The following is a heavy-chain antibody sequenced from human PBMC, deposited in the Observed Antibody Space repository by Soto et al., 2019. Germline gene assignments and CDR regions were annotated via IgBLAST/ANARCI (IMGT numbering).Heavy chain of an antibody. Sequence: EVQLVESGGGLVQPGGSLRLSCAASGLIFSNYKMHWVRQAPGKGLVWVSRINTDGSIIDYADSVKGRITVSRDNAKNTLYLQMNSLRADDTAVYYCARDTDGLHYWGQGTLVTVSS. J-gene: IGHJ4*02. CDR3: ARDTDGLHY. CDR1: GLIFSNYK. V-gene: IGHV3-74*01. CDR2: INTDGSII.